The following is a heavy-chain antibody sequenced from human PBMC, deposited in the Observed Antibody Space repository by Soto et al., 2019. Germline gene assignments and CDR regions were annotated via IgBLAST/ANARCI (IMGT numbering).Heavy chain of an antibody. Sequence: EVQLVESGGGLVQPGRSLRLSCAASGFTFDDYAMHWVRQAPGKGLEWVSGISWNSGSIGYADSVKGRFTISRDNAKNSLYLQMNSLRAEDTALYYCAKDIGYGELLWFGDLSGFDIWGQGTMVTVSS. CDR1: GFTFDDYA. CDR3: AKDIGYGELLWFGDLSGFDI. J-gene: IGHJ3*02. D-gene: IGHD3-10*01. V-gene: IGHV3-9*01. CDR2: ISWNSGSI.